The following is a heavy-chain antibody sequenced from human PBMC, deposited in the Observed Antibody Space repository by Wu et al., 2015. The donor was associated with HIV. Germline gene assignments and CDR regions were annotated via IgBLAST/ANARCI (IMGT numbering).Heavy chain of an antibody. CDR2: IIPIFGTA. V-gene: IGHV1-69*01. J-gene: IGHJ3*02. D-gene: IGHD1-26*01. Sequence: QVQLVQSGAEVKKPGASVKVSCKASGYTFTAFYLHWVRQAPGQGLEWMGGIIPIFGTANYAQKFQGRVTITTDESTSTAYMELSSLRSEDTAVYYCARDRDIVGATRGYDAFDIWGQGTMVTVSS. CDR1: GYTFTAFY. CDR3: ARDRDIVGATRGYDAFDI.